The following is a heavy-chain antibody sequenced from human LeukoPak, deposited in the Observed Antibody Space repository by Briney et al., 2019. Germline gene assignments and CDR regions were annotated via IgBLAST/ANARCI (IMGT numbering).Heavy chain of an antibody. J-gene: IGHJ5*02. CDR3: ASVAVAGTLRCEP. D-gene: IGHD6-19*01. CDR1: GYTFTSYD. CDR2: INPSGGST. Sequence: GASVKVSCKASGYTFTSYDINWVRQATGQGLEWMGIINPSGGSTSYAQKFQGRVTMTRDMSTSTVYMELSSLRSEDTAVYYGASVAVAGTLRCEPWRQARLVAVRS. V-gene: IGHV1-46*01.